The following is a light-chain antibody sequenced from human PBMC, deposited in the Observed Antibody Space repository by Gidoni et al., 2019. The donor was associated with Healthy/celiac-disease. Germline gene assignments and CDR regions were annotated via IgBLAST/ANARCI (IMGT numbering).Light chain of an antibody. CDR3: QQYNSYPWT. J-gene: IGKJ1*01. CDR1: QSISSW. CDR2: KAS. Sequence: DIQMTQSPSTLSASVGDRVTITCRASQSISSWLAWYQQKPGKAPKLLIYKASSLESGVPSRFSGSGSGTEFTLTISSLQPDDFATYYRQQYNSYPWTFGQXTKVEIK. V-gene: IGKV1-5*03.